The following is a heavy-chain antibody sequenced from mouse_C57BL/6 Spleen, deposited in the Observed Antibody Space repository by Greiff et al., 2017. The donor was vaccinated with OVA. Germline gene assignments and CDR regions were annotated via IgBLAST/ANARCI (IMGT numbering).Heavy chain of an antibody. J-gene: IGHJ1*03. CDR3: AGYGNYDYFDV. CDR2: IYWDDDK. V-gene: IGHV8-12*01. CDR1: GFSLSTSGMG. Sequence: ESGPGILQSSQTLSLTCSFSGFSLSTSGMGVSWIRQPSGKGLEWQAHIYWDDDKRYNPFLKRRLTISKDTSRNQLCLMFTSVDTADTATYYFAGYGNYDYFDVWGTGTTVTVSS. D-gene: IGHD2-1*01.